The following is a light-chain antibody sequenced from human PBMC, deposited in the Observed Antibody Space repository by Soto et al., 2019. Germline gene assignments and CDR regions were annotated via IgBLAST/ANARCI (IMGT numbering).Light chain of an antibody. CDR1: QSVSSW. CDR2: DAS. CDR3: QQHNNWHMYT. V-gene: IGKV3-11*01. Sequence: EMVLTQSTATLSLSPGERATLSCRASQSVSSWFAWYQQKPGQAPRLLIYDASNRATGIPARFSGSGSGTDFPLTISSIEPEDFAVYYCQQHNNWHMYTFGQGTKLEIK. J-gene: IGKJ2*01.